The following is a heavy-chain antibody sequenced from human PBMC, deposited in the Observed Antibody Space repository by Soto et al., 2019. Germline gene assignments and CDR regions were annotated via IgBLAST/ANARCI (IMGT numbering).Heavy chain of an antibody. CDR3: ATRDTAMITHDY. V-gene: IGHV4-34*01. CDR2: INHSGST. CDR1: GGSIGGYD. J-gene: IGHJ4*02. D-gene: IGHD5-18*01. Sequence: SETLSLTWTVSGGSIGGYDWSWIRQPPGKGLEWIGEINHSGSTNYNPSLKSRVTISVDTSKNQFSLKLSSVTAADTAVYYCATRDTAMITHDYWGQGTLVTVSS.